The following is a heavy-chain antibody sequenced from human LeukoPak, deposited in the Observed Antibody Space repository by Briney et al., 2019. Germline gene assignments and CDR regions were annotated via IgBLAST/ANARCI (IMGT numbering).Heavy chain of an antibody. CDR2: IYYSGST. V-gene: IGHV4-59*01. Sequence: SETLSLTCTVSGGSISSYYWSWIRQPPGKGPEWIGYIYYSGSTNYNPSLKSRVTISVNTSKNQFSLKLSSVTAADTAVYYCARDRYGSGSLPNWFDPWGQGTLVTVSS. CDR3: ARDRYGSGSLPNWFDP. D-gene: IGHD3-10*01. J-gene: IGHJ5*02. CDR1: GGSISSYY.